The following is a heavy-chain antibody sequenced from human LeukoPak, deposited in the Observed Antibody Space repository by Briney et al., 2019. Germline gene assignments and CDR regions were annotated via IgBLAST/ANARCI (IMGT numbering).Heavy chain of an antibody. CDR1: GFTFSSSW. D-gene: IGHD3-10*01. V-gene: IGHV3-7*01. Sequence: PGGSLRLSCAASGFTFSSSWMSWDRQAPGKGLEWVAHIKQDGSDKYYLDSVKGRFTISRDNARNSLFLHLNSLRVEDTAMYYCARHSSGSYYAYWGQGTLVTVSS. J-gene: IGHJ4*02. CDR2: IKQDGSDK. CDR3: ARHSSGSYYAY.